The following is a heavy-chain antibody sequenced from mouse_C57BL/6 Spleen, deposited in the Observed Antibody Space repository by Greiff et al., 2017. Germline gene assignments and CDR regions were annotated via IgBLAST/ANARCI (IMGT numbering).Heavy chain of an antibody. D-gene: IGHD1-1*01. CDR3: ARGTYYGSSYANFDV. CDR1: GYTFTSYT. V-gene: IGHV1-4*01. CDR2: INPSSGYT. J-gene: IGHJ1*03. Sequence: VQLQESGAELARPGASVKMSCKASGYTFTSYTMHWVKQRPGQGLEWIGYINPSSGYTKYNQKFKDKATLTADKSSSTAYMQLSSLTSEDSAVYYCARGTYYGSSYANFDVWGTGTTVTVSS.